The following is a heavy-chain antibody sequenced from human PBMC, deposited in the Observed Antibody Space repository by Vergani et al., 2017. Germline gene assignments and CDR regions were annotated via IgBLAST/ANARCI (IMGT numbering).Heavy chain of an antibody. CDR3: ARDRGTEEYYYYGMDV. D-gene: IGHD3-10*01. V-gene: IGHV1-46*01. J-gene: IGHJ6*02. CDR2: INPSGGST. CDR1: GGTFSSYT. Sequence: QVQLVQSGAEVKKPGSSVKVSCKASGGTFSSYTISWVRQAPGQGLEWMGIINPSGGSTSYAQKFQGRVTMTRDTSTSTVYMELSSLRSEDTAVYYCARDRGTEEYYYYGMDVWGQGTTVTVSS.